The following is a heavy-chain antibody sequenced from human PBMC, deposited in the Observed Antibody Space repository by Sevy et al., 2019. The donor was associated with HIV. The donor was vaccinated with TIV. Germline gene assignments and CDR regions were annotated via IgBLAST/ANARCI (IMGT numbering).Heavy chain of an antibody. V-gene: IGHV4-59*08. CDR1: GGSISDYY. Sequence: SETLSLTCTVSGGSISDYYWNWIRQPPGKGLEWIGYIYYSGSTNYNPSLKSRVTISVDTSKNQFSLKLSSVTPADTAVYYCARQEEFWSGYHIWGQGTMVTVSS. J-gene: IGHJ3*02. CDR3: ARQEEFWSGYHI. CDR2: IYYSGST. D-gene: IGHD3-3*01.